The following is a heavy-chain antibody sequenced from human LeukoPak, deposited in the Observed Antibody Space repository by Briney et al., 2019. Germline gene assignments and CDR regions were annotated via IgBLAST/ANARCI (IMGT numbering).Heavy chain of an antibody. V-gene: IGHV3-23*01. J-gene: IGHJ4*02. CDR3: ARDRGYSYGLYYFDY. Sequence: GGSLRLSCAASGFTFSSYAMSWVRQAPGKGLEWVSAISGSGGSTYYADSVKGRFTISRDNSKNSLYLQMNSLRAEDTAVYYCARDRGYSYGLYYFDYWGQGTLVTVSS. CDR1: GFTFSSYA. D-gene: IGHD5-18*01. CDR2: ISGSGGST.